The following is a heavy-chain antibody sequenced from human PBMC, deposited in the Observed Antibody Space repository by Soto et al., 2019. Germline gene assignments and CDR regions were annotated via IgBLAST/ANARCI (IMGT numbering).Heavy chain of an antibody. D-gene: IGHD4-17*01. CDR3: ARVKGDYEYYYGMDV. Sequence: ASETLSLTCTVSGGSISSGDYYWSWIRQPPGKGLEWIGYIYYSGSTYYNPSLKSRVTISVDTSKNQFSLKLSSVTAADTAVYYCARVKGDYEYYYGMDVWGQGTTVTVSS. CDR1: GGSISSGDYY. V-gene: IGHV4-30-4*01. J-gene: IGHJ6*02. CDR2: IYYSGST.